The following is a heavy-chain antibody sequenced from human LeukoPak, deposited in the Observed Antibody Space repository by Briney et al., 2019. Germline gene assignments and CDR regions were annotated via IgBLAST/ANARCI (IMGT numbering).Heavy chain of an antibody. D-gene: IGHD6-19*01. Sequence: ASVKVSCKASGFTFTRFGITWVRQAPGQGLEWMGWISAYNGDTIYAQKLQGRVTMTRDTSTSTVYMELRSLSSDDTAVYYCARDPTNTSGRYAHFDYWGQGTLVTVSS. CDR2: ISAYNGDT. CDR1: GFTFTRFG. J-gene: IGHJ4*02. CDR3: ARDPTNTSGRYAHFDY. V-gene: IGHV1-18*01.